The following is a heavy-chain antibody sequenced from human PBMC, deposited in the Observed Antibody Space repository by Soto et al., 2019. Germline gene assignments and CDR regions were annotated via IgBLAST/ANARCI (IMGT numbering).Heavy chain of an antibody. D-gene: IGHD3-3*01. V-gene: IGHV4-30-2*01. CDR1: GGSISSGGYS. J-gene: IGHJ4*02. CDR3: AAGAIFGVVPLDY. Sequence: QLQLQESGSGLVKPSQTLSLTCAVSGGSISSGGYSWSWIRQPPGKGLEWIGYIYHSGSTYYNPSHKSRVTISVDRSKNHFSLKLSSVTAADTAVYYCAAGAIFGVVPLDYWGQGTLVTVSS. CDR2: IYHSGST.